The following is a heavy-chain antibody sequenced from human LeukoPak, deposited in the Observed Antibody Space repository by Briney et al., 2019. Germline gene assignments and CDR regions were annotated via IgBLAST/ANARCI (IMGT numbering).Heavy chain of an antibody. CDR2: IYYSGIT. CDR1: ARSVSSGSYY. J-gene: IGHJ3*02. CDR3: ARQLGAYSYPFDI. D-gene: IGHD3-16*01. V-gene: IGHV4-39*01. Sequence: LSLTWPLYARSVSSGSYYSGWLRQPPWKGLALIGRIYYSGITLNNPALTSRVTISVDTSKNQFSLRLNSVTAADTAVYYCARQLGAYSYPFDIWGQATKVTVSS.